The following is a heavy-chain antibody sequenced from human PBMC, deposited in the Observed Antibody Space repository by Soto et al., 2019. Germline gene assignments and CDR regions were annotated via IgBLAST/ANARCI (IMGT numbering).Heavy chain of an antibody. V-gene: IGHV1-3*05. CDR3: SRSGHLLDD. Sequence: QVQLVQSGAEEKKPGASVKLSCRTSGYAFISYAIHWVRQAPGQSLEWMGWVNPASGHTEYSYKFQDRVTITRHTSAKTGYMELSSLGSDSTALYNCSRSGHLLDDWGQGTLVTVSS. CDR2: VNPASGHT. CDR1: GYAFISYA. J-gene: IGHJ4*02.